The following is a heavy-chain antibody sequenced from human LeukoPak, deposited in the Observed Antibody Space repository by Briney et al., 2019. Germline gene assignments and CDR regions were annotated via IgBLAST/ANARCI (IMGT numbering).Heavy chain of an antibody. V-gene: IGHV1-2*02. CDR3: ARVGSSGWYVHPTLDY. J-gene: IGHJ4*02. D-gene: IGHD6-19*01. Sequence: ASVKVSCKASGYTFTGYYMHWVRQAPGQGLEWMGWINPNNGGTNYAQKFQGRVTMTRDTSISTAYMELSRLRSDDTAVYYCARVGSSGWYVHPTLDYWGQGTLVTVSS. CDR2: INPNNGGT. CDR1: GYTFTGYY.